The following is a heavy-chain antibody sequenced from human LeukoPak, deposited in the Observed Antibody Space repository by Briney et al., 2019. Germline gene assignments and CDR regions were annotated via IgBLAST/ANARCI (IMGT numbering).Heavy chain of an antibody. CDR1: GFTFSSYW. CDR2: INSDGSST. D-gene: IGHD2-15*01. CDR3: AKESRDSCYSSIDY. J-gene: IGHJ4*02. Sequence: GGSLRLSCAASGFTFSSYWMHWVRQAPGKGLVWVSRINSDGSSTSYADSVKGRFTISRDISKNTLYLQMNGLRAEDTAIYYCAKESRDSCYSSIDYWGQGTLVTVSS. V-gene: IGHV3-74*01.